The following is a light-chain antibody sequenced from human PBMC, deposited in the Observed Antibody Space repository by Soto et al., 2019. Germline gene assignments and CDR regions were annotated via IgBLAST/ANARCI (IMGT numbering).Light chain of an antibody. J-gene: IGKJ1*01. V-gene: IGKV3-15*01. CDR1: QIVSSSY. CDR3: QQYNDCLPCT. CDR2: GAS. Sequence: SRSPGTPSLCLLEKATRSCRASQIVSSSYLPGYQQKPRQPPRLLLYGASTRATGIPARFSSSGSGTEFTLTIICRQSEEDAVYYCQQYNDCLPCTFGQGTKVDI.